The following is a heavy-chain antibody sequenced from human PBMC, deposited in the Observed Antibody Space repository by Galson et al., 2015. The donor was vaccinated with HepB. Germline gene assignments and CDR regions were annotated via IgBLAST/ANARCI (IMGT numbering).Heavy chain of an antibody. J-gene: IGHJ3*01. D-gene: IGHD3-9*01. V-gene: IGHV3-66*01. CDR3: VKEDILTGYSVGSFHF. CDR1: GFTVSSNY. Sequence: SLRLSCAASGFTVSSNYMSWVRQAPGKGLEWVSVIYSGGSTYYADSVRDRFTISRDNSKNTMYLQMNSLRTEDTAVYYCVKEDILTGYSVGSFHFWGRGTMVTVSS. CDR2: IYSGGST.